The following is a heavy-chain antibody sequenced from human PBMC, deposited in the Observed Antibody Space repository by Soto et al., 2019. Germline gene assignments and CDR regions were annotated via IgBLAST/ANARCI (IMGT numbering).Heavy chain of an antibody. J-gene: IGHJ6*02. CDR3: ARGDGRGSSGFYYYYGMDV. CDR1: GFTFTNYF. CDR2: IRPYDGST. V-gene: IGHV1-46*01. Sequence: QVQLVQSGAEVKKPGASVKVSCKASGFTFTNYFFHWVRQAPRQGLEWMGIIRPYDGSTNYVQSLQGRVTMTSDTSTSKVYMELSSLRSEDTAVYYCARGDGRGSSGFYYYYGMDVWGHGTTVTVSS. D-gene: IGHD1-26*01.